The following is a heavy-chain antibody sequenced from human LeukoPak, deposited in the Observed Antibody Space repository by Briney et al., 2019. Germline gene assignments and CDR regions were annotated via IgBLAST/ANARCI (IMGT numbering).Heavy chain of an antibody. D-gene: IGHD5-18*01. V-gene: IGHV1-69*04. J-gene: IGHJ4*02. CDR2: IIPILGIA. CDR1: GGTFSSYA. CDR3: ARLRPGESYSSPLDY. Sequence: ASVKVSCKASGGTFSSYAISWVRQAPGQGLEWMGRIIPILGIANYAQKFQGRVTITADESTSTAYMELSSLRSEDTAVYYCARLRPGESYSSPLDYWGQGTLVTVSS.